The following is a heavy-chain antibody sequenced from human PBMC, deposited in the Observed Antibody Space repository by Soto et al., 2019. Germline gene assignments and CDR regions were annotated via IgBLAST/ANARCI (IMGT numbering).Heavy chain of an antibody. CDR3: ARAPFSFSGPYPSVGTYGDYGYFDY. CDR2: IYYSGST. V-gene: IGHV4-30-4*01. Sequence: SETLSLTCTVSGGSISSGDYYWSWIRQPPGKGLEWIGYIYYSGSTYYNPSLKSRVTISVDTSKNQFSLKLSFVTAADTAVYYCARAPFSFSGPYPSVGTYGDYGYFDYWGQGTLVTVSS. CDR1: GGSISSGDYY. J-gene: IGHJ4*02. D-gene: IGHD4-17*01.